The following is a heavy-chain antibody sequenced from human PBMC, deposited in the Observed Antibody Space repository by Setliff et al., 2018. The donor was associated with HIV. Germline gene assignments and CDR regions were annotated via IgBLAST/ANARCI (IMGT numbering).Heavy chain of an antibody. CDR1: GDYISSGGYY. D-gene: IGHD1-26*01. V-gene: IGHV4-31*02. J-gene: IGHJ4*02. Sequence: SETLSLTCTVSGDYISSGGYYWSWIRQHPGKGLEWIGYIYYSGSTYYNPSLQSRVTISVDTSKNHFSLKLHSVTAADTAVYYCARGGTLEWELPFDYWGQGTLVTVSS. CDR2: IYYSGST. CDR3: ARGGTLEWELPFDY.